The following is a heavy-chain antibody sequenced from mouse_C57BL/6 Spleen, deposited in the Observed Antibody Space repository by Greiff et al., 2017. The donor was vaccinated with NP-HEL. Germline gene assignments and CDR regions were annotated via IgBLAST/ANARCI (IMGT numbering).Heavy chain of an antibody. CDR1: GYTFTSYW. J-gene: IGHJ2*01. CDR2: IHPNSGST. CDR3: ARERLGRGYFDY. Sequence: VQLQQPGAELVKPGASVKLSCKASGYTFTSYWMHWVKQRPGQGLEWIGMIHPNSGSTNYNEKFKSKATLTVDKSSSTAYMQLSSLTSEDSAVYYCARERLGRGYFDYWGQGTTLTVSS. V-gene: IGHV1-64*01. D-gene: IGHD4-1*01.